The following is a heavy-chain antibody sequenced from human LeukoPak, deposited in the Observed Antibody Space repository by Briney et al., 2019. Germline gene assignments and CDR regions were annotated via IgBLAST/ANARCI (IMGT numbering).Heavy chain of an antibody. CDR3: ARDIEAAGLFLDY. Sequence: GGSLRLSCAASGLTFSSYWMSWVRQAPGKGLEWVANMKYDGSEKYYVDSVKGRFTISRDNAKNSLYLQMNSLRAEDTAVYYCARDIEAAGLFLDYWGQGTLVTVSS. CDR2: MKYDGSEK. J-gene: IGHJ4*02. D-gene: IGHD6-13*01. V-gene: IGHV3-7*01. CDR1: GLTFSSYW.